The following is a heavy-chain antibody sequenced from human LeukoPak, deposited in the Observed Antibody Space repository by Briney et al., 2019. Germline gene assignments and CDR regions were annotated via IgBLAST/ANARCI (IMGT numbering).Heavy chain of an antibody. Sequence: GRSLRLSCAASGFTFDDYAMHWVRQAPGKGLEWVSGISWNSGSIGYADSVKGRFTISRDNAKNSLYLQMNSLRAEDTALYYCAKGVYGSENPRESDQIMYYYYGMDVWGQGTTVTVSS. D-gene: IGHD3-10*01. J-gene: IGHJ6*02. CDR1: GFTFDDYA. V-gene: IGHV3-9*01. CDR3: AKGVYGSENPRESDQIMYYYYGMDV. CDR2: ISWNSGSI.